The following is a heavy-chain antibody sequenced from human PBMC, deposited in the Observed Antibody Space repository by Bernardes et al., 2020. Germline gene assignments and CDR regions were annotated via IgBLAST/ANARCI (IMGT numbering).Heavy chain of an antibody. CDR2: INAGNGNT. V-gene: IGHV1-3*01. D-gene: IGHD6-19*01. J-gene: IGHJ6*03. Sequence: ASVKVSCKASGYTFTSYAMHWVRQAPGQRLEWMGWINAGNGNTKYSQKFQGRVTITRDTSASTAYMELSSLRSEDTAVYYCARDWTPVQAVAGIGYYMDVWGKGTTVTVSS. CDR1: GYTFTSYA. CDR3: ARDWTPVQAVAGIGYYMDV.